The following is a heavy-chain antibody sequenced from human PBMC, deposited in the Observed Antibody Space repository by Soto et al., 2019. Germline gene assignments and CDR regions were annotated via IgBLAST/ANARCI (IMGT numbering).Heavy chain of an antibody. CDR2: ISAYNGNT. D-gene: IGHD3-10*01. V-gene: IGHV1-18*01. CDR3: ARGITMVRGVIITSNYFDY. CDR1: GYTFTSYG. J-gene: IGHJ4*02. Sequence: ASVKVSCKASGYTFTSYGISWVRQAPGQGLERMGWISAYNGNTNYAQKLQGRVTMTTDTSTSTAYMELRSLRSDDTAVYYCARGITMVRGVIITSNYFDYWGQGTLVTVSS.